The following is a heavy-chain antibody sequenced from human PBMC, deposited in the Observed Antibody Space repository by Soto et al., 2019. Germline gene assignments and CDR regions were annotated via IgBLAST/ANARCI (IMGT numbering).Heavy chain of an antibody. J-gene: IGHJ3*02. CDR2: IRDGGEST. D-gene: IGHD2-15*01. CDR3: APHVHCSGGSCHYDAFDI. Sequence: EVQLLESGGGLVQPGESLRLSCEVSGFIFGTYMMTWVRQAPGKGLEWVSTIRDGGESTYYADSVKGRFTISRDNSKNTLYLQMDSLGVEDTAVYYCAPHVHCSGGSCHYDAFDIRGQGTMVTVSS. V-gene: IGHV3-23*01. CDR1: GFIFGTYM.